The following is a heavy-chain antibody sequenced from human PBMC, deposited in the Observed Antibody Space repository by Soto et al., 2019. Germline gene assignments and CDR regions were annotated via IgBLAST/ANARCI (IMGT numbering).Heavy chain of an antibody. CDR3: ARAGLVLVPTTVNSDYYYYAMDV. D-gene: IGHD2-2*01. Sequence: QVQLVQSGAEVKKPGSSVKVYCKASGDTFSTYTITWMRQTPGQGLEWMGGIVPRSATSNYAQKFQGRVTITADESTNTAYMELSSLRSEDTAVYYCARAGLVLVPTTVNSDYYYYAMDVWGQGTTVTVSS. J-gene: IGHJ6*02. CDR2: IVPRSATS. CDR1: GDTFSTYT. V-gene: IGHV1-69*01.